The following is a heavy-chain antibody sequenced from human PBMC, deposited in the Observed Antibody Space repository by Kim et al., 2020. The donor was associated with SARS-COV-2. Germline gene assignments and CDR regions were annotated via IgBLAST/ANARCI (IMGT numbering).Heavy chain of an antibody. D-gene: IGHD3-10*01. V-gene: IGHV1-46*01. J-gene: IGHJ6*04. CDR2: GST. Sequence: GSTSYEQKFQCRVTMTRDTSTSTVYMELSSLRSEDTAVYYCARGRGQMDVWGKGTTVTVSS. CDR3: ARGRGQMDV.